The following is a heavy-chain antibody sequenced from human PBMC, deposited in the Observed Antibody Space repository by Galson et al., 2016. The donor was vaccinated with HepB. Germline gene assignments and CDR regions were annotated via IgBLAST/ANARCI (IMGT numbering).Heavy chain of an antibody. CDR1: GFSFTDYT. CDR3: VRGTSWAEDRQWPRPPFDY. J-gene: IGHJ4*02. D-gene: IGHD6-19*01. Sequence: SLRLSCAASGFSFTDYTMYWVRQSPEKGLEWVSTSNWDGGNTYYADSVKGRFTSSRDNSKNSLFLQMNSLRTDDTALYYCVRGTSWAEDRQWPRPPFDYWGQGTLVTVFS. CDR2: SNWDGGNT. V-gene: IGHV3-43*01.